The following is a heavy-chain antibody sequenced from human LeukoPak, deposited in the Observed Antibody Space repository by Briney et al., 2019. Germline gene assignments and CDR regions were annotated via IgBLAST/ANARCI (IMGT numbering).Heavy chain of an antibody. CDR1: GGTFSSYT. D-gene: IGHD6-19*01. V-gene: IGHV1-69*02. CDR2: IIPILGIA. J-gene: IGHJ3*02. Sequence: SVKVSGKASGGTFSSYTISWVRQAPGQGLEWMGRIIPILGIANYAQKFQGRVTITADKSTSTAYMELSSLRSEDTAVYYCASSSSGPPAFDIWGQGTMVTVSS. CDR3: ASSSSGPPAFDI.